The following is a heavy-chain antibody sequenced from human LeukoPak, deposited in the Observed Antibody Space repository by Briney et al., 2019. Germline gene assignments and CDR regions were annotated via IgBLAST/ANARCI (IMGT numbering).Heavy chain of an antibody. Sequence: GGSLRLSCAASGFTFSTYAMSWVRQAPRRGLEWVSSIIDSGGATYYADSVKGRFTISRDNAKNSLYLQMNSLRVEDTAVYYCARRPPLWGRGTTVTVSS. CDR1: GFTFSTYA. V-gene: IGHV3-23*01. CDR2: IIDSGGAT. CDR3: ARRPPL. J-gene: IGHJ6*02.